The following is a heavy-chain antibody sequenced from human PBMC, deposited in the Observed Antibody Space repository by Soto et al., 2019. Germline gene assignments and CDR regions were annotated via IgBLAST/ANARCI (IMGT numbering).Heavy chain of an antibody. CDR1: GGTFSSYT. V-gene: IGHV1-69*02. CDR3: ARASRLGYCSSSSCYDALDI. Sequence: QVQLVQSGAEVKKPWSSVTVSCKASGGTFSSYTITWVRQAPGQGLEWMGRIIPILGLANYAQRFQGRVTITADKSTSTAYMELSSLRSEDTAVYYCARASRLGYCSSSSCYDALDIWGQGTMVTVSS. J-gene: IGHJ3*02. CDR2: IIPILGLA. D-gene: IGHD2-2*01.